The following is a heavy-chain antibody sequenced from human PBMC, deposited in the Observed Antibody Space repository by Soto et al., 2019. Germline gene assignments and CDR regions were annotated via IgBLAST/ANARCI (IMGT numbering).Heavy chain of an antibody. CDR1: GFTFSDHY. CDR3: SRGGGGGVFDH. D-gene: IGHD2-21*01. J-gene: IGHJ4*02. CDR2: ISPGGRYT. V-gene: IGHV3-11*05. Sequence: QVQVVESGGGLVKSGGSLRLACAPSGFTFSDHYMSWIRQAPGKGLEFISYISPGGRYTNYGDSVKGRFTISRDNAKNSLFLQVNTLRDEDTAVYYGSRGGGGGVFDHWGQGTSVTVSS.